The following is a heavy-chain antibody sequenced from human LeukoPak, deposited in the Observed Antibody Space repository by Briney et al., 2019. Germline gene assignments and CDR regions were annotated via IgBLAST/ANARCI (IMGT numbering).Heavy chain of an antibody. D-gene: IGHD5-18*01. J-gene: IGHJ4*02. V-gene: IGHV4-34*01. CDR2: INHSGST. CDR3: VRRGYSYGS. CDR1: GGSFGGYY. Sequence: SETLSLTCAVYGGSFGGYYWSWIRQPPGKGLEWIGEINHSGSTNYNPSLKSRVTISVDTSKKQFFLKLSSVTAADTAVYYCVRRGYSYGSWGQGTLVTVSS.